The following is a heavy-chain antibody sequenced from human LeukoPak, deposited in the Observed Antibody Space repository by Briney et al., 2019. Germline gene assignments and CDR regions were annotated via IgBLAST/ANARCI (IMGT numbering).Heavy chain of an antibody. CDR1: GGSFSGYY. Sequence: SETLSLTCAVYGGSFSGYYWSWIRQPPGKGLEWIGEINHSGSTNYNPSLKSRVTISVDTSKNQFSLKLSSVTAADTAVYYCARLRIRGYRGQGTLVTVSS. D-gene: IGHD5-18*01. CDR3: ARLRIRGY. V-gene: IGHV4-34*01. J-gene: IGHJ4*02. CDR2: INHSGST.